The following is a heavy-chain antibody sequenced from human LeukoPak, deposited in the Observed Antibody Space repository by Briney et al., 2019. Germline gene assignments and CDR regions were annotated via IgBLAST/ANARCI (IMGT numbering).Heavy chain of an antibody. CDR2: IYYSGST. Sequence: SETLSLTCTVSGGSISSYYWSWIRQPPGKGLEWIGYIYYSGSTNYNPSLKSRVTVSVDTSKNQFSLKLTSVTAADTAVYYCARDRGYDSFINYYYYYMDVWGKGTTVTISS. J-gene: IGHJ6*03. V-gene: IGHV4-59*01. D-gene: IGHD5-12*01. CDR1: GGSISSYY. CDR3: ARDRGYDSFINYYYYYMDV.